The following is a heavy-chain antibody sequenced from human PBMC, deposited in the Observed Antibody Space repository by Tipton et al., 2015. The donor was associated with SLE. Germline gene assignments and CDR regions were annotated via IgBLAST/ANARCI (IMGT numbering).Heavy chain of an antibody. J-gene: IGHJ4*02. CDR2: VYDRGTA. CDR3: ARDLYGGATRLDY. V-gene: IGHV4-59*01. D-gene: IGHD1-26*01. Sequence: TLSLTCSVSGDSLSSYCWSWIRQSPGKGLEWIGYVYDRGTANYNPSVMNRVVISLDRSENQFSLRLTSVTAADAAVYYCARDLYGGATRLDYWGQGTLVTVSS. CDR1: GDSLSSYC.